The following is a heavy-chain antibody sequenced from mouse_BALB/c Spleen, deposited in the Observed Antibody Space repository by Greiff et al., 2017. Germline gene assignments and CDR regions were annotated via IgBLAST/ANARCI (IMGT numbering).Heavy chain of an antibody. V-gene: IGHV1-85*01. Sequence: VPLPPSGAELVKPGASVKLSCKASGFTFPSYDINWVRQRPEQGLEWVGWIFPGDGSTKYNEKFKGKATLTTDKSSSTAYMQLSRLTSEDSAVYFCARWDYDRSFDYWGQGTTLTVSS. CDR3: ARWDYDRSFDY. J-gene: IGHJ2*01. CDR1: GFTFPSYD. CDR2: IFPGDGST. D-gene: IGHD2-4*01.